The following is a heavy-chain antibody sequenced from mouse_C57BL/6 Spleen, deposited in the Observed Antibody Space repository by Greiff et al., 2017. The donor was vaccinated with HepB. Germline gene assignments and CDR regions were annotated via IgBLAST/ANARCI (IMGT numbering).Heavy chain of an antibody. Sequence: VQLVESGAELVKPGASVKISCKASGYAFSSYWMNWVKQRPGKGLEWIGQIYPGDGDTNYNGKFKGKATLTADKSSSTAYMQLSSLTSEDSAVYFCARRIPFITTVVADGYAMDYWGQGTSVTVSS. CDR2: IYPGDGDT. J-gene: IGHJ4*01. CDR3: ARRIPFITTVVADGYAMDY. V-gene: IGHV1-80*01. D-gene: IGHD1-1*01. CDR1: GYAFSSYW.